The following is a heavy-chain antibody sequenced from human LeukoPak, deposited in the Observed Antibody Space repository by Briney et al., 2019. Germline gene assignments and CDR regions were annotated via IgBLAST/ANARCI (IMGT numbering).Heavy chain of an antibody. V-gene: IGHV1-2*02. Sequence: ASVKVSCKASGYTFTGYYMHWVRQAPGQGLEWMGWINPNSGGTNYAQKFQGRVTMTSDTSISTAYMELSRLRSDDTAVYYCARVTDYGNDAFDIWGQGTMVTVSS. CDR1: GYTFTGYY. CDR3: ARVTDYGNDAFDI. CDR2: INPNSGGT. J-gene: IGHJ3*02. D-gene: IGHD4-17*01.